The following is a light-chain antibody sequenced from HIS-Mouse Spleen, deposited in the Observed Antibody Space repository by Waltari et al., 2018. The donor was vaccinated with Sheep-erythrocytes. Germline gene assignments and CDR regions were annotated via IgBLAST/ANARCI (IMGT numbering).Light chain of an antibody. CDR2: AAS. Sequence: DIQMSQSQTSLSASVGDRVTMTCRASQSISSYLNWYQQKPGKAPKLLIYAASSLQSGVPSRFSGSGSGTDFTLTISSLQPEDFATYYCQQSYSTPQFTFGPGTKVDIK. CDR1: QSISSY. V-gene: IGKV1-39*01. J-gene: IGKJ3*01. CDR3: QQSYSTPQFT.